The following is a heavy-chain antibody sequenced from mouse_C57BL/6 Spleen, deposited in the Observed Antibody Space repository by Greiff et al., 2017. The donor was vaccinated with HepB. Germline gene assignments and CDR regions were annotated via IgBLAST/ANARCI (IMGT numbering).Heavy chain of an antibody. J-gene: IGHJ3*01. D-gene: IGHD1-1*01. CDR1: GYTFTSYW. Sequence: VQLQQSGAELVKPGASVKLSCKASGYTFTSYWMHWVKQRPGQGLEWIGMIHPNSGSTNYNEKFKSKATRTVDKSSSTAYMQPSSLTSEDSAVYFCAPVYASSHEGCAYWGQGTLVTVSA. V-gene: IGHV1-64*01. CDR2: IHPNSGST. CDR3: APVYASSHEGCAY.